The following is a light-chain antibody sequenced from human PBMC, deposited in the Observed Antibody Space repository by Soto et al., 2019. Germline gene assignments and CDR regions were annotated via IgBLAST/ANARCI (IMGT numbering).Light chain of an antibody. CDR3: RSYTSSSTLEVV. CDR1: SSDVGGYNY. Sequence: QSVLTQPASVSGSPGQSITISCTGTSSDVGGYNYVSWYQQHPGKAPKLMIYDVSNRPSGVSNRFSGSKSGNTAYLTISGLQAEDEADYYCRSYTSSSTLEVVFGGGTQLTVL. V-gene: IGLV2-14*01. J-gene: IGLJ2*01. CDR2: DVS.